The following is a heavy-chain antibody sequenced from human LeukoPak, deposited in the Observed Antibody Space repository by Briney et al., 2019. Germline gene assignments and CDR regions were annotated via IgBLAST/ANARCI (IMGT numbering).Heavy chain of an antibody. CDR3: AKISVLRYFVGADDY. CDR2: ISSSSSYI. V-gene: IGHV3-21*04. D-gene: IGHD3-9*01. Sequence: PGGSLRLSCAASGFTFSSYSMNWVRQAPGKGLEWVSSISSSSSYIYYADSVKGRFTISRDNSKNTLYLQMNSLRAEDTAVYYCAKISVLRYFVGADDYWGQGTLVTVSS. J-gene: IGHJ4*02. CDR1: GFTFSSYS.